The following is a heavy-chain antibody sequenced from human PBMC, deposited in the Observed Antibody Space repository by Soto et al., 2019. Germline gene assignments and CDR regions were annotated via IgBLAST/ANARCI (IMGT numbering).Heavy chain of an antibody. V-gene: IGHV1-69*13. CDR3: ARVVVITRVDYYYGMDA. D-gene: IGHD3-22*01. J-gene: IGHJ6*02. CDR1: GGTFSSYA. CDR2: IIPIFGTA. Sequence: GASVKVSCKASGGTFSSYAISWVRQAPGQGLEWMGGIIPIFGTANYAQKFQGRVTITADESTSTAYMELSSLRSEDTAVYYCARVVVITRVDYYYGMDAWGQGTTVTVSS.